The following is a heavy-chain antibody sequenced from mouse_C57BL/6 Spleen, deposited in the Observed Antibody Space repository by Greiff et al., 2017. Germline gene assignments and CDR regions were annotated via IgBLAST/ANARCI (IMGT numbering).Heavy chain of an antibody. CDR2: IHPNSGST. CDR1: GYTFTSSW. V-gene: IGHV1-64*01. Sequence: QVQLQQPGAELVKPGASVKLSCKASGYTFTSSWMHWVKQRPGQGLEWIGMIHPNSGSTNYNEKFKSKATLTVDKSSSTAYMQLSSLTSEDSAVYYCARSGSNYPPYYYAMDYWGQGASVTVSS. D-gene: IGHD2-5*01. CDR3: ARSGSNYPPYYYAMDY. J-gene: IGHJ4*01.